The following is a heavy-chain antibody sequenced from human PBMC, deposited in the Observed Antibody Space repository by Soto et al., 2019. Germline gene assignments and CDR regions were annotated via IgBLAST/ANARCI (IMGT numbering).Heavy chain of an antibody. CDR1: GYTFTSYG. CDR2: ISAYNGNT. CDR3: ARAQRKATEASEVGY. D-gene: IGHD5-12*01. J-gene: IGHJ4*02. Sequence: GASVKVSCKASGYTFTSYGISWVRQAPGQGLEWMGWISAYNGNTNYAQKLQGRVTMTTDTSTSTAYMELRSLRSDDTAVYYCARAQRKATEASEVGYWGQGTLVTVSS. V-gene: IGHV1-18*01.